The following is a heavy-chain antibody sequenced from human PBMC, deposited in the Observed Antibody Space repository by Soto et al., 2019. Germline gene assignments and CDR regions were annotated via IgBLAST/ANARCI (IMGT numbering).Heavy chain of an antibody. J-gene: IGHJ6*02. CDR2: IYTSGST. D-gene: IGHD3-10*01. Sequence: SETLSLTCTVSGGSISSYYWSWIRQPPGKGLEWIGRIYTSGSTNYNPSLKSRVTMSVDTSKNQISLKLSSVTAADWAVDYWARDALRGYYYYGMDVWVQGTTVTV. CDR1: GGSISSYY. CDR3: ARDALRGYYYYGMDV. V-gene: IGHV4-4*07.